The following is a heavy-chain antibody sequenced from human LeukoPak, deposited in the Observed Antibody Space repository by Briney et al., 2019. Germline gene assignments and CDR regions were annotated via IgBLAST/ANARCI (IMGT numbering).Heavy chain of an antibody. CDR3: AHAAPKGYCSSTSCLSYFDY. J-gene: IGHJ4*02. V-gene: IGHV2-5*01. D-gene: IGHD2-2*01. CDR2: IYWNDDK. CDR1: GFSLSTSGVG. Sequence: SGPTLVNPTQTLTLTCTFSGFSLSTSGVGVGWIRQPPGKALEWLALIYWNDDKRCSPSLKSRLTITKDTSKNQVVLTMTIMDPVDTATYYCAHAAPKGYCSSTSCLSYFDYWGQGTLVTVSS.